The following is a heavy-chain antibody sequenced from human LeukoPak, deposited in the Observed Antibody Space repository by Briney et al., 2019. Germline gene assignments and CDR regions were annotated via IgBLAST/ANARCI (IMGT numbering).Heavy chain of an antibody. V-gene: IGHV3-21*01. CDR1: GFTFSSYS. CDR3: ASAGMTTVTTIGFY. Sequence: GGPLRLSCAASGFTFSSYSMIWVRQAPGKGLGWVSSISSSSSYIYYADSVKGRFTISRDNAKNTLYLQMNSLRAEDTAVYYCASAGMTTVTTIGFYWGQGTLVTVSS. J-gene: IGHJ4*02. D-gene: IGHD4-17*01. CDR2: ISSSSSYI.